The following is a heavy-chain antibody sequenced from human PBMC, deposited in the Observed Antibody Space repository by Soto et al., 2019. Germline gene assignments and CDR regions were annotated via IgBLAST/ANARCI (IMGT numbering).Heavy chain of an antibody. V-gene: IGHV1-69*13. D-gene: IGHD3-22*01. J-gene: IGHJ5*02. CDR3: ARSYSYYDSSGYP. Sequence: SVKVSCNASGGTFSSYAISWVRQAPGQGLEWMGGIIPIFGTANYAQKFQGRVTITADESTSTAYMELSSLRSEDTAVYYCARSYSYYDSSGYPWGQGTLVTVSS. CDR1: GGTFSSYA. CDR2: IIPIFGTA.